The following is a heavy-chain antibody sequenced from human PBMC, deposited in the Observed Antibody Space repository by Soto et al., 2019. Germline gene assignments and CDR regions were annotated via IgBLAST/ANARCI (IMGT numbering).Heavy chain of an antibody. D-gene: IGHD5-18*01. CDR3: ARPRGYSYGYSDY. J-gene: IGHJ4*02. CDR2: ISNSGDTV. CDR1: GFTFSSYS. V-gene: IGHV3-48*01. Sequence: EAQLVESGGGLVQPGGSLRLSCAASGFTFSSYSMNWVRQAPGKGLEWVSNISNSGDTVYYADSVKGRFTISRDNAKNSLYLQMNSLRAEDTAVYYCARPRGYSYGYSDYWGQGTLVTVSS.